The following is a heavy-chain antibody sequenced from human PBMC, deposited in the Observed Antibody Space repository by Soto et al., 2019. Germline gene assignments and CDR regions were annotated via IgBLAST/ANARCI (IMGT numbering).Heavy chain of an antibody. CDR2: IYYSGST. V-gene: IGHV4-39*07. D-gene: IGHD3-9*01. J-gene: IGHJ4*02. CDR3: ARGDSTYYDILTGYSYFDY. CDR1: GGSISSSSYY. Sequence: SETLSLTCTVSGGSISSSSYYWGGIRQPPGKGLEWIGSIYYSGSTYYNPSLKSRVTISVDTSKNQFSLKLSSVTAADTAVYYCARGDSTYYDILTGYSYFDYWGQGTLVTVSS.